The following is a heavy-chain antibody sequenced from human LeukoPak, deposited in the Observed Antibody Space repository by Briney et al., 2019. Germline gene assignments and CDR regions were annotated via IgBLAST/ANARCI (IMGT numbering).Heavy chain of an antibody. D-gene: IGHD3-22*01. CDR2: IYTSGST. Sequence: PSETLSLTCTVSGGSISSGSYYWSWIRQPAGKGLEWIGRIYTSGSTSYNPSLRSRVTVSVDTSKNQFSLELTSVTAADTAVYYCARGVYYYDSSGYFSQSWYYYMDVWGKGTTVTISS. CDR3: ARGVYYYDSSGYFSQSWYYYMDV. V-gene: IGHV4-61*02. J-gene: IGHJ6*03. CDR1: GGSISSGSYY.